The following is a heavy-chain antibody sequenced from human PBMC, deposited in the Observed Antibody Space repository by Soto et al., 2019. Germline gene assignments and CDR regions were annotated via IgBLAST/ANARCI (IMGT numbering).Heavy chain of an antibody. D-gene: IGHD2-2*01. Sequence: ASVKRSCKASGYTFTGYYMHWVRHAPGQGLEWMGWINLNSGGTNYAQKFQGRVTMTRDTSISTAYMELSRLRSDDTAVYYCARDLIIGYCSSTSCYRRYRELESIGYWGQGTLVTVSS. CDR2: INLNSGGT. CDR3: ARDLIIGYCSSTSCYRRYRELESIGY. CDR1: GYTFTGYY. V-gene: IGHV1-2*02. J-gene: IGHJ4*02.